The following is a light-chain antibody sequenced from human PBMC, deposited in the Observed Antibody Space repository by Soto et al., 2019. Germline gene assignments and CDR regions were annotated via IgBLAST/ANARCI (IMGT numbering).Light chain of an antibody. V-gene: IGKV1-5*01. Sequence: DIQMTQSPSTLSASIGDRVTLTCRASQSISNWLAWYQHKPGKAPKLLIYDASSLESGVPSRFSGSGSGTEFALPISILQPDDFATYYCQQYNSYSPRTFGGGTKVYIK. CDR2: DAS. CDR1: QSISNW. CDR3: QQYNSYSPRT. J-gene: IGKJ4*01.